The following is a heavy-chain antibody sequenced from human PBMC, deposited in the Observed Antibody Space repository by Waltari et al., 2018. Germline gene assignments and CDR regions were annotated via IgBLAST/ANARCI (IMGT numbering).Heavy chain of an antibody. CDR1: GFTFTSSA. J-gene: IGHJ3*02. Sequence: QMQLVQSGPEVKKPGTSVKVSCKASGFTFTSSAMQWVRQARGQRLEWIGWIVVGSGNTNYAQKFQERVTITRDMSTSTAYMELSSLRSEDTAVYYCAADPTITMVRGVTIPPDAFDIWGQGTMVTVSS. CDR2: IVVGSGNT. D-gene: IGHD3-10*01. CDR3: AADPTITMVRGVTIPPDAFDI. V-gene: IGHV1-58*02.